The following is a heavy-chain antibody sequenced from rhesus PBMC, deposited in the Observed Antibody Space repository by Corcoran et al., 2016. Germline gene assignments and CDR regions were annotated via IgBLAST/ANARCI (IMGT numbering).Heavy chain of an antibody. CDR1: AGSIRSNY. D-gene: IGHD6-37*01. CDR2: IHGGSRST. J-gene: IGHJ6*01. Sequence: QVLLQESGPGLVKPSETLSRTCPVSAGSIRSNYWSWICQSPGKGLEWIGYIHGGSRSTSYNPSLKSRVTFSRDTSKNQFSLNLTSVTAADTAVYYCARLVAGSGLDSWGQGVVVTVSS. V-gene: IGHV4-147*01. CDR3: ARLVAGSGLDS.